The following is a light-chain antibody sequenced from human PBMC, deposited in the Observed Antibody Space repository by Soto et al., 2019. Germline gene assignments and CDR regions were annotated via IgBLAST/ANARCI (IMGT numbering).Light chain of an antibody. CDR3: LQHNTYPLT. CDR1: QGIRND. V-gene: IGKV1-17*01. CDR2: AAS. J-gene: IGKJ4*01. Sequence: MTQSPATLSVSPGERATLSCRASQGIRNDLGWYQQKPGKGPKRLIYAASNLSSGVPSRFSGSGSGTEFTLTISSLQPEDFATYFCLQHNTYPLTFGGGTRVEV.